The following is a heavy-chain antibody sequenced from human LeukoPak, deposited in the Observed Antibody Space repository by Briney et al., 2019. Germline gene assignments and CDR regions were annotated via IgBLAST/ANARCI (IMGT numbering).Heavy chain of an antibody. V-gene: IGHV1-69*04. J-gene: IGHJ1*01. Sequence: SVKVSCKASGGTFSSYAISWVRQAPGQGLAWMGRIIPILGIANYAQKFQGRVTITADKSTSTAYMEPSSLRSEDTAVYYCAAGYCSSTSCYTGLYYFQHWGQGTLVTVSS. CDR3: AAGYCSSTSCYTGLYYFQH. CDR1: GGTFSSYA. CDR2: IIPILGIA. D-gene: IGHD2-2*02.